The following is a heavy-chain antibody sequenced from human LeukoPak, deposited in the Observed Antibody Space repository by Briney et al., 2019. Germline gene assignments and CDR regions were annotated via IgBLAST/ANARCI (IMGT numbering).Heavy chain of an antibody. V-gene: IGHV4-59*01. Sequence: SETLSLTCTVSGGSISSYYWSWIRQPPGKGLEWIGYIYYSGDTNYNPSLKSRVTISVDTSKNQFSLKLSSVTAADTAVYYCARDLSGYSYGLYWYFDLWGRGTLVTVSS. CDR1: GGSISSYY. CDR2: IYYSGDT. J-gene: IGHJ2*01. CDR3: ARDLSGYSYGLYWYFDL. D-gene: IGHD5-18*01.